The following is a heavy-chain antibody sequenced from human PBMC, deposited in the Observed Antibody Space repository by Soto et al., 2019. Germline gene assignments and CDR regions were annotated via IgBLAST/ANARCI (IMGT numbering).Heavy chain of an antibody. V-gene: IGHV4-30-4*01. CDR1: GGSISSGDYY. CDR2: IYYSGSI. D-gene: IGHD3-9*01. J-gene: IGHJ4*02. Sequence: SETLSLTCTVSGGSISSGDYYWSWIRQPPGKGLEWIGSIYYSGSIYYNPSLKSRVTISVDTSKNQFSLKLSSVTAADTAVYYCDSVIPTSKKVFQYFYSAWGQGTLVTVSS. CDR3: DSVIPTSKKVFQYFYSA.